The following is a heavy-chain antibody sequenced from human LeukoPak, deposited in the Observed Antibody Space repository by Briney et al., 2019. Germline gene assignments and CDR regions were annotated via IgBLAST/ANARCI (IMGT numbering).Heavy chain of an antibody. V-gene: IGHV3-66*01. CDR3: ARWGYCSGGNCYIDY. CDR2: IYSGGST. J-gene: IGHJ4*02. D-gene: IGHD2-15*01. CDR1: GFTVSSNY. Sequence: GGSLRLSCAASGFTVSSNYMSWVRQAPGKGLEWVSVIYSGGSTYYADSVQGRFTISRDNAKNSLFLQMNSLRAEDTAVYYCARWGYCSGGNCYIDYWGQGTLVTVPS.